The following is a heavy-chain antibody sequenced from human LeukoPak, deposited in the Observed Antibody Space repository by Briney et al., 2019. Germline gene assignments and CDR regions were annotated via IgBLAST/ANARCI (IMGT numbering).Heavy chain of an antibody. CDR2: IYHSGST. CDR1: GYSISSGYY. CDR3: ARPNWNYGWFDP. D-gene: IGHD1-7*01. Sequence: SETLSLTCTVSGYSISSGYYWGWIRQPPGKGPEWIGSIYHSGSTYYNPSLKSRVTISVDTSKNQFSLKLSSVTAADTAVYYCARPNWNYGWFDPWGQGTLVTVSS. V-gene: IGHV4-38-2*02. J-gene: IGHJ5*02.